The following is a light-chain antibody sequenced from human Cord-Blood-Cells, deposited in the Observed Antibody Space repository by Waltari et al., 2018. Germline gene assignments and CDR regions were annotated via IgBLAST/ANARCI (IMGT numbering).Light chain of an antibody. V-gene: IGKV1-5*03. CDR1: QSISSW. J-gene: IGKJ1*01. CDR3: QQYNSYRT. Sequence: DIQVTQSPSTLSDSVGDSVPITCRASQSISSWLAWYQQKPGKAPKLLIYKASSLESGVPSRFSGSGSGTEFTLTISSLQPDDFATYYCQQYNSYRTFGQGTKVEIK. CDR2: KAS.